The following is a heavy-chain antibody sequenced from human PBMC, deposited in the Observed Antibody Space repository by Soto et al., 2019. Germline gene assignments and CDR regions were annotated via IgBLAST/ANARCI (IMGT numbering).Heavy chain of an antibody. Sequence: GESLKISCKGSGYNFAGYWIAWVRQMPGKGLELMGIIYPSDSDTRYRPSFQGQVTISADKSISSAYLQWSSLRAPDTAMYYCARGGVSTRTFDYWGQGTPVTVSS. V-gene: IGHV5-51*01. CDR3: ARGGVSTRTFDY. CDR1: GYNFAGYW. J-gene: IGHJ4*02. D-gene: IGHD3-3*01. CDR2: IYPSDSDT.